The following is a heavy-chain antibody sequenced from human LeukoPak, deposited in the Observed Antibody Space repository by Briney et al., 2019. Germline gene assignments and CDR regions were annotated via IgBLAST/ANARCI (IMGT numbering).Heavy chain of an antibody. D-gene: IGHD5-18*01. CDR3: ARDQGYSYGYCFDY. Sequence: PSETLSLTCAVYGGSFSGYYWSWIRQPPGKGLEWIGEINHSGSTNYNPSLKSRVTISVDTSKNQFSLKLSSVTAADTAVYCCARDQGYSYGYCFDYWGQGTLVTVSS. J-gene: IGHJ4*02. V-gene: IGHV4-34*01. CDR2: INHSGST. CDR1: GGSFSGYY.